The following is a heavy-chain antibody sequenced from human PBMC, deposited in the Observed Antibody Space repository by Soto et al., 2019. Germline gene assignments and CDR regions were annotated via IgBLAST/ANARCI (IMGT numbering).Heavy chain of an antibody. CDR3: ARVYPGSSGYYYDFDY. D-gene: IGHD3-22*01. V-gene: IGHV1-18*01. J-gene: IGHJ4*02. CDR1: GYTFTSYG. CDR2: ISAYNGNT. Sequence: QVQLVQSGAEVKKPGASVKVSCKASGYTFTSYGISWVRQAPGQGLEWMGWISAYNGNTNYAQKLQGRVTMTTDTSTSTANMELRSLRSDDTAVYYCARVYPGSSGYYYDFDYWGQGTLVTVSS.